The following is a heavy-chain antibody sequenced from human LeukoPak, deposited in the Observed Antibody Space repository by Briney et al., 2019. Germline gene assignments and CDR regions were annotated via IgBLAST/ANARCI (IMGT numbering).Heavy chain of an antibody. CDR2: TSYDGSNK. J-gene: IGHJ4*02. Sequence: GRSLRLSCAPSGFTLSSYAMHWVRQAPGKGLEWVAVTSYDGSNKYYADSVKGRFTLSRDNSKNTLYLQMNSLRAEDTAVFYCAGEGTLGVFCDYWGGGTVVSVSS. CDR1: GFTLSSYA. D-gene: IGHD2/OR15-2a*01. CDR3: AGEGTLGVFCDY. V-gene: IGHV3-30-3*01.